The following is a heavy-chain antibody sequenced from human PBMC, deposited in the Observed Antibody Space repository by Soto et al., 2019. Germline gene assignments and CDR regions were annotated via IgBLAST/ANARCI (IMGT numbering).Heavy chain of an antibody. CDR2: TYYRSRWYS. V-gene: IGHV6-1*01. J-gene: IGHJ3*02. CDR3: ARAPGGIDAFDI. Sequence: SQPLSLTCVGSGDTVSSNSVAWNWVRQSPSRGLEWLGRTYYRSRWYSDYAVSVRSRIDINADTSKNQVSLQLNSVTPEDTAVSYCARAPGGIDAFDIWGQGTMVTV. CDR1: GDTVSSNSVA. D-gene: IGHD3-16*01.